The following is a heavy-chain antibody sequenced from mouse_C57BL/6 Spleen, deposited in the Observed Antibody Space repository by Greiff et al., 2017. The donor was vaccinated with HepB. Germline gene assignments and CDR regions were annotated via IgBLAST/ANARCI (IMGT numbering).Heavy chain of an antibody. CDR3: ARRGNWDSWYFDV. Sequence: QVQLQQPGAELVMPGASVKLSCKASGYTFTSYWMHWVKQRPGQGLEWIGEIDPSDSYTNYNQKFKGKSTLTVDKSSSTAYMQLSSLTSEDSAVYYCARRGNWDSWYFDVWGTGTTVTVSS. V-gene: IGHV1-69*01. CDR1: GYTFTSYW. J-gene: IGHJ1*03. CDR2: IDPSDSYT. D-gene: IGHD4-1*01.